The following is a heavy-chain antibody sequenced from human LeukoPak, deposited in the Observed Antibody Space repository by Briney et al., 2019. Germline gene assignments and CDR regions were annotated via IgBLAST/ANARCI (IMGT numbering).Heavy chain of an antibody. Sequence: GASVKVSCKASGGTFSSYAISWVRQAPGQGLEWMGGIIPIFGTANYAQKFQGRVTITADESTSTAYMELSSLRSEDTAVYYCARLARKNYYDSSGYYRNDYWGQGTLVTVSS. V-gene: IGHV1-69*13. D-gene: IGHD3-22*01. CDR2: IIPIFGTA. CDR1: GGTFSSYA. J-gene: IGHJ4*02. CDR3: ARLARKNYYDSSGYYRNDY.